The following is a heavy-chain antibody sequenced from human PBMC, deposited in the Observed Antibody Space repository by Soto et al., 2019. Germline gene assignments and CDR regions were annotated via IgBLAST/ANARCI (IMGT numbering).Heavy chain of an antibody. CDR3: ASSHLPNDFWSGYYPSPYSYDMDV. CDR2: VYPGDSDT. CDR1: GYSFNNHW. V-gene: IGHV5-51*01. D-gene: IGHD3-3*01. J-gene: IGHJ6*02. Sequence: GEFLKISCKGSGYSFNNHWNGWVPPMPGKGLEWRGIVYPGDSDTRYSPSFQGKVTNSADKSISTAYLQWSSLKASDAAMYYCASSHLPNDFWSGYYPSPYSYDMDVWGQGTTVTVSS.